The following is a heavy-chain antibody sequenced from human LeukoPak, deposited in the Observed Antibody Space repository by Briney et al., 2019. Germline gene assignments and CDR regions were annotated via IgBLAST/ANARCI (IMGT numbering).Heavy chain of an antibody. CDR3: ARRYDF. CDR2: IYSGGST. Sequence: GGSLRLSCAASGFTVSSNYVSWVRQAPGKGLEWVSVIYSGGSTYYADSVKGRSTISRDNSKNTLYLQMNSLRAEDTAVYCCARRYDFWGQGTLVTVSS. J-gene: IGHJ4*02. CDR1: GFTVSSNY. V-gene: IGHV3-66*02. D-gene: IGHD3-16*02.